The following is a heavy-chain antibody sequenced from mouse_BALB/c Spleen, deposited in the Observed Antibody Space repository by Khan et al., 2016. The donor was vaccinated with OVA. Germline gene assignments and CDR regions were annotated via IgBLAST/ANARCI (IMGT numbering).Heavy chain of an antibody. D-gene: IGHD1-1*01. CDR3: TRIYGSDFDY. V-gene: IGHV1-20*02. CDR1: GYAFTGYF. J-gene: IGHJ2*01. Sequence: VRLQQSGPELVKPGASVKISCKASGYAFTGYFMNWVMQSHGKSLEWIGRINPHIGETLYNPKFKGKATLTVDESSSTAHMELRSLASEDSAVFYCTRIYGSDFDYWGQGTTLTVSS. CDR2: INPHIGET.